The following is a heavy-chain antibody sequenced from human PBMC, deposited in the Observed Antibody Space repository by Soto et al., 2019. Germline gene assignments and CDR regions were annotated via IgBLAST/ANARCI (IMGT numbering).Heavy chain of an antibody. J-gene: IGHJ4*02. Sequence: SETLSLTCTVSGGSISSSSYYWGWIRQPPGKGLEWIGSIYYSGSTYYNPSLKSRVTISVDTSKNQFSLKLSSVTAADTAVYYCASLPTVVTPCYWGQGTLVTVSS. CDR3: ASLPTVVTPCY. V-gene: IGHV4-39*01. D-gene: IGHD4-17*01. CDR2: IYYSGST. CDR1: GGSISSSSYY.